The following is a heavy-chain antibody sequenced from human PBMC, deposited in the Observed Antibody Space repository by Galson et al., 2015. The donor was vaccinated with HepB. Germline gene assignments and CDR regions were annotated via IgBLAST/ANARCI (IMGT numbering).Heavy chain of an antibody. CDR2: ISYDGRIK. CDR3: AKDHCSGGTCYSPY. J-gene: IGHJ4*02. V-gene: IGHV3-30*18. D-gene: IGHD2-15*01. CDR1: GFTFSDYA. Sequence: SLRLSCAASGFTFSDYAIHWVRQSPGKGLDWVAVISYDGRIKYYADSVKGRFTVSRDNSKNTLYLQMNSLRAEDTAVYYCAKDHCSGGTCYSPYWGQGTLVTVSA.